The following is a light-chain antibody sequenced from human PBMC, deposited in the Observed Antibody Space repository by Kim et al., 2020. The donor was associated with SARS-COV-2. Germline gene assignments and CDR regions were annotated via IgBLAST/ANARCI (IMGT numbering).Light chain of an antibody. V-gene: IGLV1-47*01. Sequence: QSVLTQPPSASATPGQRVTISCSGGSSNVAINYDYWRQQVPGTAPKVVIHKADQRPSSVVDRFSGSKSGSSASLAISGLRSDDEADYYCASWDDDRSGWMFGGGTKLTVL. J-gene: IGLJ3*02. CDR2: KAD. CDR1: SSNVAINY. CDR3: ASWDDDRSGWM.